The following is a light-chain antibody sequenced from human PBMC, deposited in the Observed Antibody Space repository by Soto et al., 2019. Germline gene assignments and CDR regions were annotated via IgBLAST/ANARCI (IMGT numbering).Light chain of an antibody. Sequence: EFVLTQSPGTLSLSPGERATLSCRASQTVRNNYLAWYQQKPGQAPRLLIYDASSRATGIPDRFSGGGSGTEFTLTISRLEPEDFAVYYCQQFSSYPLTFVGGTKVDIK. CDR2: DAS. CDR1: QTVRNNY. CDR3: QQFSSYPLT. J-gene: IGKJ4*01. V-gene: IGKV3-20*01.